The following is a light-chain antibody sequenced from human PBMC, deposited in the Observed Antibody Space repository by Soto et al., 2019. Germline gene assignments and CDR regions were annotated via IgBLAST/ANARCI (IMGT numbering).Light chain of an antibody. Sequence: DIQMTQSPSSLSASLGDRVTITCRASHTITRYLNWYQQKSGQAPKLLIFDAFSLESGVPSRFSGSRSGTDFTLTISSLQPDDFATYYCQQYSDSSGAFGQGTKVDIK. CDR1: HTITRY. CDR3: QQYSDSSGA. J-gene: IGKJ1*01. CDR2: DAF. V-gene: IGKV1-5*01.